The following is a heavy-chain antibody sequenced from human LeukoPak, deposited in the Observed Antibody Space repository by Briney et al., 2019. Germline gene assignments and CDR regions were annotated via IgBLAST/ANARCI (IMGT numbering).Heavy chain of an antibody. J-gene: IGHJ4*02. CDR1: GFTFSRFW. CDR2: IKQDGSVK. CDR3: ARDRVLLDY. V-gene: IGHV3-7*04. Sequence: PGGSLRLSCADSGFTFSRFWMSWVRQAPGKGLEWVANIKQDGSVKNYVDSVKGRFTISRDNAKNSLYLQMNSLRAEDTAVYYCARDRVLLDYWGQGTLVTVSS.